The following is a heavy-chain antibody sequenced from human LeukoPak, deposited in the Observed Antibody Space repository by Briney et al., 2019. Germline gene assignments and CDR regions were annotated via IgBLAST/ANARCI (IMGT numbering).Heavy chain of an antibody. J-gene: IGHJ4*02. Sequence: GGSLRLSCAASGFTFSSYTMNWVRQAPGKGLEWVSSISSSSSYIYYADSVKGRLTISRDNTKNSLYLQMNSLRAEDTAVYYCARENRYGSGSYSDYWGQGTLVTVSS. CDR2: ISSSSSYI. CDR3: ARENRYGSGSYSDY. V-gene: IGHV3-21*01. D-gene: IGHD3-10*01. CDR1: GFTFSSYT.